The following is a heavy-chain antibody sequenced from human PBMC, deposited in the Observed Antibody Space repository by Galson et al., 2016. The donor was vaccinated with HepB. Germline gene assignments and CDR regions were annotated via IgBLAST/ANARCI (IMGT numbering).Heavy chain of an antibody. D-gene: IGHD1-26*01. CDR3: ARDQGWEGGWFDP. V-gene: IGHV3-30*09. CDR2: ISYDGSNR. Sequence: SLRLSCAASGFTLNNYALNWVRQAPGKGLEWVALISYDGSNRYSGDPVRGRFAISRDTSKNTVYLQMNSLRPEDTVVYYCARDQGWEGGWFDPWGQGTLVTVSS. J-gene: IGHJ5*02. CDR1: GFTLNNYA.